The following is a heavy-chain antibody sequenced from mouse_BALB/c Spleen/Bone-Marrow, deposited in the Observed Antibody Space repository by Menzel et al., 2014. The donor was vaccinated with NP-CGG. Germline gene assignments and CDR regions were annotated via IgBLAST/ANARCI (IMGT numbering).Heavy chain of an antibody. D-gene: IGHD1-2*01. Sequence: EVMLVESGGGLVQPGGSLKLSCAASGFDFSRFWMSWVRQAPGKGLEWIGEINPDSSTINYTPSLKGKFIISRDNAKNTLYLQMSKVRSEDTALHYCARLGYYGSFAFWGQGTLVTVSA. CDR1: GFDFSRFW. V-gene: IGHV4-1*02. CDR3: ARLGYYGSFAF. CDR2: INPDSSTI. J-gene: IGHJ3*01.